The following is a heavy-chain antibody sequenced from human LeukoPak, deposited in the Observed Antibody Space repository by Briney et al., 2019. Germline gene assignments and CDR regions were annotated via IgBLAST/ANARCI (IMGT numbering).Heavy chain of an antibody. CDR3: ARGGHFDLLYYFDY. CDR1: GGSISSSSYY. CDR2: IYYSGST. J-gene: IGHJ4*02. D-gene: IGHD3-9*01. Sequence: SETLSLTCTVSGGSISSSSYYWGWIRQPPGKGLEWIGSIYYSGSTYYNPSLKSRVTISVDTSKNQFSLKLSSVTAADTAVYYCARGGHFDLLYYFDYWGQGTLVTVSS. V-gene: IGHV4-39*07.